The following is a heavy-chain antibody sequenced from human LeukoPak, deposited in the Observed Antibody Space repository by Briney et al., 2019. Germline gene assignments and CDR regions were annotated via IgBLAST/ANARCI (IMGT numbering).Heavy chain of an antibody. CDR3: ARQATVEPNNWFDP. CDR1: GFSCTSYW. Sequence: GESLKISCKGSGFSCTSYWIGWVRQMPGKGLEYMGIIYPADSDTRYSPSFQGQVTISADKSISTAYLQWSSLKASDTAMYYCARQATVEPNNWFDPWGQGTLVTVSS. CDR2: IYPADSDT. J-gene: IGHJ5*02. V-gene: IGHV5-51*01. D-gene: IGHD4-23*01.